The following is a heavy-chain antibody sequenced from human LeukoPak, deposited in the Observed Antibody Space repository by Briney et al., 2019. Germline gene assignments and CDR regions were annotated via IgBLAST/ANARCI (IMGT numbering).Heavy chain of an antibody. CDR2: INSDGSST. V-gene: IGHV3-74*01. D-gene: IGHD1-26*01. CDR3: ARATVAHYYYYGMDV. J-gene: IGHJ6*02. Sequence: GGSLRLSCAASGFTFSSYWMHWVRQAPGKGLVWVSRINSDGSSTSYADSVKGRFTISRDNAKNTLYLQMNSLRAEDTAVYYCARATVAHYYYYGMDVWGQGTTVTVS. CDR1: GFTFSSYW.